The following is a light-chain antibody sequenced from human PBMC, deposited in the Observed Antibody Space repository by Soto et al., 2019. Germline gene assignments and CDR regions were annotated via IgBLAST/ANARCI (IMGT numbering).Light chain of an antibody. CDR1: QSVSSN. J-gene: IGKJ1*01. CDR3: QQYDKWPWT. Sequence: TVMKQSPVTLSVSPGERATLYCRASQSVSSNLAWYQQKPGQPPRLLIYGASTRVTGIPARFSGSGSGTEFTLTISSLQSEDFALYYCQQYDKWPWTFGQGTKVDIK. CDR2: GAS. V-gene: IGKV3-15*01.